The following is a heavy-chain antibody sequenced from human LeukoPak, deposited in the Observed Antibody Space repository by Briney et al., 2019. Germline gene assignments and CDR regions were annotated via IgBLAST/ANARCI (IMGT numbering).Heavy chain of an antibody. CDR1: GFTFSSNY. V-gene: IGHV3-53*01. CDR2: IYSGGST. CDR3: ARDGLAVALGAFDI. J-gene: IGHJ3*02. Sequence: PGGSLRLSCAASGFTFSSNYMSWVRQAPGKGLEWVSVIYSGGSTYYPDSVRGRFTISRDNSKNTLYLQMNSLRAEDTAVYYCARDGLAVALGAFDIWGQGTMVTVSS. D-gene: IGHD6-19*01.